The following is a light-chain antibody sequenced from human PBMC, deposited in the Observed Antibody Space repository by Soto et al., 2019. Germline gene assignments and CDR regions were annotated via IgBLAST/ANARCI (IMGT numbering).Light chain of an antibody. V-gene: IGKV3-20*01. CDR1: RSVSSN. CDR2: GAS. Sequence: EIVMTQSPATLSVSPGPRPALSYRASRSVSSNLAWDQQKPGQAPRLLLYGASTRATGIPDRFSGSGSGTDFTLTISRLEPEAFAVYYGQQYGSSLTWTFGQGTKVDIK. J-gene: IGKJ1*01. CDR3: QQYGSSLTWT.